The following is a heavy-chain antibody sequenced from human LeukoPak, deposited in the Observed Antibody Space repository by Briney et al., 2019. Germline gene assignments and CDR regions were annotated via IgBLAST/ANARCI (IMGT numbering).Heavy chain of an antibody. V-gene: IGHV1-69*13. CDR2: IIPIFGTA. CDR1: GGTFSSYA. D-gene: IGHD3-22*01. J-gene: IGHJ4*02. CDR3: ARADTYYYDSSGYYYGGDY. Sequence: SVKVSCKASGGTFSSYAISWVRQAPGQGLEWMGGIIPIFGTANYAQKFQGRVTITADEPTSTAYMELSSLRSEDTAVYYCARADTYYYDSSGYYYGGDYWGQGTLVTVSS.